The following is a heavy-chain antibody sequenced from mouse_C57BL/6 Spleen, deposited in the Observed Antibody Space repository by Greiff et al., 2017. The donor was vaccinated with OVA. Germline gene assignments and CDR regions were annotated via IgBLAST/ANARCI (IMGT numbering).Heavy chain of an antibody. V-gene: IGHV1-82*01. J-gene: IGHJ2*01. CDR2: IYPGDGDT. CDR3: ANSYYFDY. CDR1: GYAFSSSW. Sequence: QVQLQQSGPELVKPGASVKISCKASGYAFSSSWMNWVKQRPGKGLEWIGRIYPGDGDTNYNGKFKGKATLTADKSSSTAYMQLSSLTSEDSAVYFCANSYYFDYWGQGTTLTVSS.